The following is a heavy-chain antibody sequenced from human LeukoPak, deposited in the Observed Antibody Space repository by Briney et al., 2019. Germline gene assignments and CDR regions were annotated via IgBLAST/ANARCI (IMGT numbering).Heavy chain of an antibody. CDR1: GYTFTSYG. V-gene: IGHV1-18*01. Sequence: ASVKVSCKASGYTFTSYGISWVRQAPGQGLEWMGWISAYNGNTNFAPKLQRRVTMTTDTSTSTAYMELRSLRSDDTAVYYCARDPGYSGSYQSVGVFDYWGQGTLVTVSS. CDR3: ARDPGYSGSYQSVGVFDY. D-gene: IGHD1-26*01. CDR2: ISAYNGNT. J-gene: IGHJ4*02.